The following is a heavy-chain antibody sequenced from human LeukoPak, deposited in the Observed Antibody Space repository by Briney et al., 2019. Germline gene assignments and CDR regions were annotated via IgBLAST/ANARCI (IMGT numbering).Heavy chain of an antibody. Sequence: GVSLTLSCEATGFTFSNFWMNWVRQAPGKGPEWVASIKKDGSDKRYVDSVKGRFTISRDNAKNSLYLQMNSLRDEETGVYYCASSDGESVYRDMDVWGQGTTVTVSS. CDR2: IKKDGSDK. D-gene: IGHD3-16*02. CDR1: GFTFSNFW. V-gene: IGHV3-7*01. J-gene: IGHJ6*02. CDR3: ASSDGESVYRDMDV.